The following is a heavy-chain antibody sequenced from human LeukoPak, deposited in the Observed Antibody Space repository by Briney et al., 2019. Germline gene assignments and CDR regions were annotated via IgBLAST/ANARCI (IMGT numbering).Heavy chain of an antibody. CDR1: GGSISSSSYY. CDR3: ARHVRDGYPQYYFDY. J-gene: IGHJ4*02. V-gene: IGHV4-39*01. CDR2: IYYSGST. D-gene: IGHD5-24*01. Sequence: SETLSLTCTVSGGSISSSSYYWGWIRQPPGKGLEWIGSIYYSGSTYYNPSLKSRVTISVDTSKNRFSLKLSSVSAADTAVYYCARHVRDGYPQYYFDYWGQGTLVTVSS.